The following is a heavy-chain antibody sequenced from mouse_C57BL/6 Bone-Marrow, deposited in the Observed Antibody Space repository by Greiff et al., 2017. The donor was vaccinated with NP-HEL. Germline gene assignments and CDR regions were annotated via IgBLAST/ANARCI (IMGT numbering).Heavy chain of an antibody. V-gene: IGHV5S21*01. CDR3: TRRARRGYYFDY. CDR1: GFTFSSYA. CDR2: ISSGGDYI. D-gene: IGHD3-1*01. Sequence: EVQGVESGEGLVKPGGSLKLSCAASGFTFSSYAMSWVRQTPEKRLEWVAYISSGGDYIYYADTVKGRFTISRDNARNTLYLQMSSLKSEDTAMYYCTRRARRGYYFDYWGQGTTLTASS. J-gene: IGHJ2*01.